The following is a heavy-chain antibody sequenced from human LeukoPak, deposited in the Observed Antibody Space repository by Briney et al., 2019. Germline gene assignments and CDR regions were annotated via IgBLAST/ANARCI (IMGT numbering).Heavy chain of an antibody. J-gene: IGHJ4*02. D-gene: IGHD5-18*01. Sequence: GASVKVSCKASGYTFTGYFMHWVRQAPGHGLEWMGWINPNSGGTHYAQKFQGRVTMTRDTSISTAYMELSRLRSDDTAVYYCARDPGYSSPRGDYWGQGTLVTVSS. CDR2: INPNSGGT. V-gene: IGHV1-2*02. CDR3: ARDPGYSSPRGDY. CDR1: GYTFTGYF.